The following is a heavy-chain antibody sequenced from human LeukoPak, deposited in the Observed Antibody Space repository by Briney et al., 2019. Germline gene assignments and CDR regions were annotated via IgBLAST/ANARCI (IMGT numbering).Heavy chain of an antibody. Sequence: GGSLRLSCAASGFTFSSYAMHWVRQAPGKGLEWVAVISYDGSNKYYADSVKGRFTISRDNSKNTLYLQMNSLRAEDTAVYYCANGPADFWSGYYDFDYWGQGTLVAVSS. V-gene: IGHV3-30-3*01. CDR2: ISYDGSNK. J-gene: IGHJ4*02. D-gene: IGHD3-3*01. CDR3: ANGPADFWSGYYDFDY. CDR1: GFTFSSYA.